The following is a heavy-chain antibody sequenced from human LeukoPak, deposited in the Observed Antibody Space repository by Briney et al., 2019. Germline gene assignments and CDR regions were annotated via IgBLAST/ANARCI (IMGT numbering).Heavy chain of an antibody. CDR1: GFTFSDYY. Sequence: GGSLRLSCAASGFTFSDYYMSWIRQAPGKGLEWVSYISSSGSTIYYADSVKGRFTISRDNAKNSLYLPMNSLRAEDTAVYYCAREDTAMVTCDYWGQGTLVTVSS. J-gene: IGHJ4*02. V-gene: IGHV3-11*01. D-gene: IGHD5-18*01. CDR3: AREDTAMVTCDY. CDR2: ISSSGSTI.